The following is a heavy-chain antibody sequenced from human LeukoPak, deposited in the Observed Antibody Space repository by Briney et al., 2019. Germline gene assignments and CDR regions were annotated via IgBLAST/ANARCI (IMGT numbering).Heavy chain of an antibody. CDR3: AKGYYYGSGSYYGPFDY. J-gene: IGHJ4*02. D-gene: IGHD3-10*01. CDR2: ITSSGSTI. V-gene: IGHV3-48*03. CDR1: GFTFSSYE. Sequence: PGGSLRLSCAASGFTFSSYEMNWVRQAPGKGLEWVSYITSSGSTIHYADSVKGRFTISRDNAKNSLYLQMNSLRAEDTAVYYCAKGYYYGSGSYYGPFDYWGQGTLVTVSS.